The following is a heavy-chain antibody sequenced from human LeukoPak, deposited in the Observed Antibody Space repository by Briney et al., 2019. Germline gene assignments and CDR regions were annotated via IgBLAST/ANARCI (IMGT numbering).Heavy chain of an antibody. CDR1: GGSISSYY. V-gene: IGHV4-59*01. D-gene: IGHD7-27*01. CDR2: IYYSGST. Sequence: PSETLSLTCTVSGGSISSYYWSWIRQPPGKGLEWIGYIYYSGSTNYNPSLKSRVTISVDTSKNQSSLKLSSVTAADTAVCYCARGWGSHRLFDYWGQGTLVTVSS. CDR3: ARGWGSHRLFDY. J-gene: IGHJ4*02.